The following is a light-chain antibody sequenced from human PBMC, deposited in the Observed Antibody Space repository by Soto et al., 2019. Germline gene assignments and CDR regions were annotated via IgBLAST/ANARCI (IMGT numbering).Light chain of an antibody. CDR1: QSISSY. V-gene: IGKV1-39*01. CDR2: AAS. Sequence: DIQMTQSPSSLSASVGDRFTITCRSSQSISSYLNWYQQKPGKAPRLLIYAASTVQTGVPPRFSGSGSGTDFTLTISSLRLDDIATYFCQQSYSAPPWTFGQGTKVDIK. CDR3: QQSYSAPPWT. J-gene: IGKJ1*01.